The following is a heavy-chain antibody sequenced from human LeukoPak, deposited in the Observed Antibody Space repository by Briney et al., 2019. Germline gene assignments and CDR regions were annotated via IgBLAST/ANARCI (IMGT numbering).Heavy chain of an antibody. Sequence: SETLSLTCTVSGGSISSSSYYWGWIRQPPGKGLEWIGSIYYSGSTYYNPSLKSRVTISVDTSKNQFSLKLSSVTAADTAVYYCARCYYDSSGSGGAYGMDVWGQGTTVTVSS. CDR2: IYYSGST. CDR3: ARCYYDSSGSGGAYGMDV. D-gene: IGHD3-22*01. V-gene: IGHV4-39*07. CDR1: GGSISSSSYY. J-gene: IGHJ6*02.